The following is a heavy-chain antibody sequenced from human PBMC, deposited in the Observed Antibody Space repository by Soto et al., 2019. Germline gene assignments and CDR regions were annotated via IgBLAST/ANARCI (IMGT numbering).Heavy chain of an antibody. J-gene: IGHJ5*02. Sequence: QVQLVQSGAEVQKPGSSVKVSCKASGGTFSSYAISWVRQAPGQGLEWMGGIIPIFGTANYAQKFQGRVTITADESTSTAYMELSSLRSEDTAVYYCARDHDDYSNGKNWFDPWGQGTLVTVSS. CDR1: GGTFSSYA. V-gene: IGHV1-69*01. CDR2: IIPIFGTA. D-gene: IGHD4-4*01. CDR3: ARDHDDYSNGKNWFDP.